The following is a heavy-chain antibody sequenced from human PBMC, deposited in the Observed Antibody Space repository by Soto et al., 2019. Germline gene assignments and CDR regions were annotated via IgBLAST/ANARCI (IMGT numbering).Heavy chain of an antibody. V-gene: IGHV3-7*03. CDR2: IKQDESEK. J-gene: IGHJ4*02. D-gene: IGHD1-26*01. Sequence: GGSLRRSCVTYGLTFTDYWMSWVRQAPGKGLEWVANIKQDESEKNYLDSVKGRFTISRDNAKNSLYLQMNSLRAEDTAVYYCASDRFRGTYYLRGVTYFFEEWCQGAPVTVSS. CDR1: GLTFTDYW. CDR3: ASDRFRGTYYLRGVTYFFEE.